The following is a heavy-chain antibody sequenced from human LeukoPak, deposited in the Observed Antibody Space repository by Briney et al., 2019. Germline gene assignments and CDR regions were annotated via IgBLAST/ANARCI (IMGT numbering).Heavy chain of an antibody. V-gene: IGHV7-4-1*02. D-gene: IGHD4-17*01. CDR2: INTNTGNP. CDR1: GYTFTSYA. Sequence: GASVKVSCKASGYTFTSYAMNWVRQAPGQGLEWMGWINTNTGNPTYAQGFTGRFVFSLDTSVSTAYLQISSLKAEDTAVYYCASTGGTVTTTLGGMDVWGQGTTVTVSS. CDR3: ASTGGTVTTTLGGMDV. J-gene: IGHJ6*02.